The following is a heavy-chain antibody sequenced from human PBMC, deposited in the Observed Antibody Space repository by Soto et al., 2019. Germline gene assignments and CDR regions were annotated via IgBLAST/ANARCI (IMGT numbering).Heavy chain of an antibody. CDR3: ARQDYGDYVFGY. J-gene: IGHJ4*02. CDR1: GGSISSSSYY. CDR2: IYYSGST. D-gene: IGHD4-17*01. V-gene: IGHV4-39*01. Sequence: QLQLQESGPGLVKPSETLSLTCTVSGGSISSSSYYWGWIRQPPGKGLEWIGSIYYSGSTYYNPSLKSRVTISVDTSKNQFSLKLSSVTAVDTAVYYCARQDYGDYVFGYWGQGTLVTVSS.